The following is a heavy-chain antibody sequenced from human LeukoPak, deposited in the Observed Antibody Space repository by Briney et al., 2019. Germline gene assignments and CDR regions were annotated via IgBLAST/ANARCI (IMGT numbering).Heavy chain of an antibody. CDR1: VYTFTSYG. J-gene: IGHJ4*02. Sequence: GAPVNVSCKASVYTFTSYGISWVRQAPGQGLEWMGWVSAYNGNTNYAQKLQGRVAMTTDTSTSTAYMELRSLRSDDTAVYYCARGAMVRDYFDYWGQGTLVTVSS. D-gene: IGHD3-10*01. V-gene: IGHV1-18*01. CDR2: VSAYNGNT. CDR3: ARGAMVRDYFDY.